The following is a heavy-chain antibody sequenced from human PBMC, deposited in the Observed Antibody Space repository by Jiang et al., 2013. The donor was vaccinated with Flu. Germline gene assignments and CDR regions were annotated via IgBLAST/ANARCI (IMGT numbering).Heavy chain of an antibody. J-gene: IGHJ6*02. CDR1: GYTLTELS. Sequence: GAEVKKPGASVKVSCKVSGYTLTELSMHWVRQAPGKGLEWMGGFDPEDGETIYAQKFQGRVTMTEDTSTDTAYMELSSLRSEDTAVYYCATIAPPYNWNDAGYYYYGMDVWGQGTTVTVSS. V-gene: IGHV1-24*01. D-gene: IGHD1-20*01. CDR3: ATIAPPYNWNDAGYYYYGMDV. CDR2: FDPEDGET.